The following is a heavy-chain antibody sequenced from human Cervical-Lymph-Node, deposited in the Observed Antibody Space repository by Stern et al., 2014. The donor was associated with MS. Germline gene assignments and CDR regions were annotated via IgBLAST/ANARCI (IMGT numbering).Heavy chain of an antibody. CDR2: IYWNDDK. J-gene: IGHJ4*02. CDR1: GFSLSTNGVG. D-gene: IGHD1-14*01. V-gene: IGHV2-5*01. Sequence: QVTLRESGPTLVKPTQTLTMTCTFSGFSLSTNGVGVGWIRQPPGKALEWLALIYWNDDKRYRPFLKSRAILTKDNYQNYVALTLTNMDPVDTATYYCALDPGFWGQGALVTVSS. CDR3: ALDPGF.